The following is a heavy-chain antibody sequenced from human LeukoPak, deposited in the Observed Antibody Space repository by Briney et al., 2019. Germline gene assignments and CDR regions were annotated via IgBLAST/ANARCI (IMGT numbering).Heavy chain of an antibody. CDR1: GGSISSSSYY. J-gene: IGHJ6*03. CDR2: INHSGST. Sequence: SETLSLTCTVSGGSISSSSYYWGWIRQPPGKGLEWIGEINHSGSTNYNPSLKSRVTISVDTSKNQFSLKLSSVTAADTAVYYCARRAGYGRKYYYYYYYMDVWGKGTTVTISS. V-gene: IGHV4-39*07. D-gene: IGHD5-18*01. CDR3: ARRAGYGRKYYYYYYYMDV.